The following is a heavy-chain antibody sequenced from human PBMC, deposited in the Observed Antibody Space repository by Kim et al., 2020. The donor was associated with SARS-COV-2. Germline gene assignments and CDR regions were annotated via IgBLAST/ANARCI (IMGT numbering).Heavy chain of an antibody. CDR3: ASHSSGNYYYGMDV. V-gene: IGHV1-24*01. D-gene: IGHD3-22*01. CDR1: GYTLTELS. Sequence: ASVKVSCKVSGYTLTELSMHWVRQAPGKGLVWMGGFDPEDGETIYAQKFQGRVTMTEDTSTDTAYMELSSLRSEDTAVYYCASHSSGNYYYGMDVWGQGTTVTVSS. CDR2: FDPEDGET. J-gene: IGHJ6*02.